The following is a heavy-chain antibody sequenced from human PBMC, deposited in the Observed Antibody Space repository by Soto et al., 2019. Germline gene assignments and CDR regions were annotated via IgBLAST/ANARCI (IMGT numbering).Heavy chain of an antibody. CDR2: INHSGST. D-gene: IGHD3-10*01. V-gene: IGHV4-34*01. J-gene: IGHJ5*02. Sequence: SETLSLTCAVYGGSFSGYYWSWIRQPPGKGLEWIGEINHSGSTNYNPSLKSRVTISVDTSKNQFSLKLSSVTAADTAVYYCARARCYYYGSGSYYCFDPWGQGTLVTVSS. CDR3: ARARCYYYGSGSYYCFDP. CDR1: GGSFSGYY.